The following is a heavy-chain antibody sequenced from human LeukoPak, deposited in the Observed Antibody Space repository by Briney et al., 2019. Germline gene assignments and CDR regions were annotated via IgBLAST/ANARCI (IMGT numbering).Heavy chain of an antibody. Sequence: PWETLSLTCAVYGGSFSSYYWSWIRQPPGKGLKWSGEINHSGSTNYNPSLKSRVTISVDTSKNQFSLKLSSVTAADTAVYYCARGRGSSGWYSDYCGQGTLVTVSS. J-gene: IGHJ4*02. CDR1: GGSFSSYY. D-gene: IGHD6-19*01. V-gene: IGHV4-34*01. CDR2: INHSGST. CDR3: ARGRGSSGWYSDY.